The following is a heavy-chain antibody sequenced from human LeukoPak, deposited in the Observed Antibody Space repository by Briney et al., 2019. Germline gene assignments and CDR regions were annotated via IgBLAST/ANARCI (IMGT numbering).Heavy chain of an antibody. CDR1: GGSISSYF. J-gene: IGHJ3*02. D-gene: IGHD5-12*01. V-gene: IGHV4-59*01. CDR2: IYYSGST. CDR3: ARRASRDGYHSDAFDI. Sequence: SETLSLTCTVSGGSISSYFWSWIRQPPGKGLEWIGYIYYSGSTNYNPSLKSQVTISVDTSKNQFSLKLSSVTAADTAVYYCARRASRDGYHSDAFDIWGQGTMVTVSS.